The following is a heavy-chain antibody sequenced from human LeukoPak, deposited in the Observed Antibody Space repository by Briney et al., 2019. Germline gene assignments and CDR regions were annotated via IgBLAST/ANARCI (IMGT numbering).Heavy chain of an antibody. D-gene: IGHD4-23*01. V-gene: IGHV7-4-1*02. CDR2: INTNTGNP. Sequence: ASVKVSCKASGYTFTSYAMNWVRQAPGQGLEWTGWINTNTGNPTYAQGFTGRFVFSLDTSVSTAYLQISSLKAEDTAVYYCASNNDYGGDPTNFDYWGQGTLVTVSS. CDR1: GYTFTSYA. J-gene: IGHJ4*02. CDR3: ASNNDYGGDPTNFDY.